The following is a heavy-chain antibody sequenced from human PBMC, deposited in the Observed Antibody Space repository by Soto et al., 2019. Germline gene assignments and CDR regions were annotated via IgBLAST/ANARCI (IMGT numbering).Heavy chain of an antibody. J-gene: IGHJ6*02. Sequence: SETLSLTCTVSGGSISSYYWSWIRQPAGKGLEWIGRIYTSGSTNYNPSLKSRVTMSVDTSKNQFSLKLSSVTAADTAVYYCARGGRGLQWLDGAYYYYGMDVWGQGTTVTVSS. V-gene: IGHV4-4*07. CDR1: GGSISSYY. CDR3: ARGGRGLQWLDGAYYYYGMDV. D-gene: IGHD6-19*01. CDR2: IYTSGST.